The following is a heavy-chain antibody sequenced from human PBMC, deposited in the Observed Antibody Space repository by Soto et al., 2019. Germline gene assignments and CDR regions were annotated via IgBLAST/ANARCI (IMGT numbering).Heavy chain of an antibody. V-gene: IGHV4-34*01. Sequence: PSEPLSLSSGGSGGSSSASYWTWIREARGSGLEWIGEINHSGSTNYNPSLKSRVTISVDTSKNQFSLKLTSVTAADTAVYYCARDKITGLFDYWGQGTLVTVSS. CDR3: ARDKITGLFDY. CDR2: INHSGST. J-gene: IGHJ4*02. CDR1: GGSSSASY. D-gene: IGHD2-8*02.